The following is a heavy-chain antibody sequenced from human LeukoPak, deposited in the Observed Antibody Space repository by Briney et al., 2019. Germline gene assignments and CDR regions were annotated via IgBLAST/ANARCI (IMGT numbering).Heavy chain of an antibody. CDR3: ARLASGSYGPLTPFDY. CDR2: IYYSGST. Sequence: NPSETLSLTCTVSGGSISSYYWSWIRQPPGKGLEWIGYIYYSGSTNYNPSLKSRVTISVDTSKNQFSLRLSSVTAADTAVYYSARLASGSYGPLTPFDYWGQGTLVTVSS. V-gene: IGHV4-59*08. CDR1: GGSISSYY. J-gene: IGHJ4*02. D-gene: IGHD1-26*01.